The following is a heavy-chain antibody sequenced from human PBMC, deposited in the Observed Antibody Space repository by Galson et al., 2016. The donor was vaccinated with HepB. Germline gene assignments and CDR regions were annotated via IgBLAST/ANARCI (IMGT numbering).Heavy chain of an antibody. J-gene: IGHJ4*02. CDR3: ARSVEGHFGY. CDR1: GFTFSSYS. CDR2: ISVYRTI. V-gene: IGHV3-48*04. Sequence: LRLSCAASGFTFSSYSMNWVRQAPGKGLEWVSYISVYRTIYYADSVKGRFTISRDNARNSLYLQMNTLRADDTAVYYCARSVEGHFGYWGQGILVTVSS. D-gene: IGHD1-1*01.